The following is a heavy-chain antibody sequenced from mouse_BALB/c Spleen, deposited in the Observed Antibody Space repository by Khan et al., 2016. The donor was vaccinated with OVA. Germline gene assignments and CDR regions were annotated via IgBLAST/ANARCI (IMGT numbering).Heavy chain of an antibody. CDR1: GYTFTNYG. V-gene: IGHV9-3-1*01. CDR2: ISTYTGEP. J-gene: IGHJ4*01. Sequence: LVESGPELKKPGETVKISCKASGYTFTNYGMNWVKQAPGKALKWMGWISTYTGEPTYADDFKGRFAFSLETSASTAYLQINNLKNEDTATYFWTRPPHFSYVLVYWGQGTSVTVSS. CDR3: TRPPHFSYVLVY.